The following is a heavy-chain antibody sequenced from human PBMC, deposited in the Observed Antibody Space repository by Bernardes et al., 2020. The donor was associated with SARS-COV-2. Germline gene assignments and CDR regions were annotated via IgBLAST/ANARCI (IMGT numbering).Heavy chain of an antibody. CDR2: IYYSGST. V-gene: IGHV4-59*01. D-gene: IGHD5-12*01. Sequence: SEPLSLTCTVSGGSISSYYWSWIRQPPGKGLEWIGYIYYSGSTNYNPSLKSRVTISVDTSKNQFSLKLSSVTAADTAVYYCARDARGWLQFGNWYFDLWGRGTLVTVSS. J-gene: IGHJ2*01. CDR1: GGSISSYY. CDR3: ARDARGWLQFGNWYFDL.